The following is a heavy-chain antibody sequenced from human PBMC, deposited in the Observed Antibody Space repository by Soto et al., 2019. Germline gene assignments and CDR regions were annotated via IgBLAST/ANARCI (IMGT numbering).Heavy chain of an antibody. Sequence: ASVKVSCKASGYTFTSYGISWVRQAPGQGLEWMGWISAYNGNTNYAQKLQGRVTMTTDTSTSTAYMELRSLRSDDTAVYYCARDQDCSGGSCYGGVSDYWGQGTVVTVSS. D-gene: IGHD2-15*01. CDR3: ARDQDCSGGSCYGGVSDY. V-gene: IGHV1-18*01. J-gene: IGHJ4*02. CDR2: ISAYNGNT. CDR1: GYTFTSYG.